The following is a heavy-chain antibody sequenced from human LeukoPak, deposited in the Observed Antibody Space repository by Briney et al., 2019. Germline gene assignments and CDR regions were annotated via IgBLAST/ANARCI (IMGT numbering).Heavy chain of an antibody. D-gene: IGHD6-6*01. CDR1: GFTFSSYA. V-gene: IGHV3-23*01. Sequence: GGSLRLSCAASGFTFSSYAMSWVRQAPGKGLEWASAISGSGGSTYYADSVKGRFTISRDNSKNTLYLQMNSLRAEDTAVYYCASYSGSSGTFDYWGQGTLVTVSS. CDR3: ASYSGSSGTFDY. CDR2: ISGSGGST. J-gene: IGHJ4*02.